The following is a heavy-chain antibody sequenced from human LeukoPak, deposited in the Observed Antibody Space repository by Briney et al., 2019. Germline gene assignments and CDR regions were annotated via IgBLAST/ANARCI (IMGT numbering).Heavy chain of an antibody. Sequence: GRSLRLSCAASGFTFSTYGMHWVRQAPGKGLEWVAVISYDGSHKSYAVSVKGRFTISRDNSKNTLYLQMNSLRAEDTAVYFCAKDFRYYGSGSYYPDYWGQGTLVTVSS. J-gene: IGHJ4*02. V-gene: IGHV3-30*18. CDR2: ISYDGSHK. D-gene: IGHD3-10*01. CDR3: AKDFRYYGSGSYYPDY. CDR1: GFTFSTYG.